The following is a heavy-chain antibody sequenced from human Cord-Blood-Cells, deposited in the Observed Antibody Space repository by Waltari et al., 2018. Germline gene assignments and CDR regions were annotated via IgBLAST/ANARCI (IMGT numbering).Heavy chain of an antibody. CDR1: GFTFSSYG. Sequence: QVQLVESGGGVVQPGRSLRLSCAASGFTFSSYGMHWVRQAPGKGLGWVAVISYDGSNKYYADSVKGRFTISRDNSKNTLYLQMNSLRAEDTAVYYCAKGYGDYDFDYWGQGTMVTVSS. J-gene: IGHJ4*02. D-gene: IGHD4-17*01. V-gene: IGHV3-30*18. CDR3: AKGYGDYDFDY. CDR2: ISYDGSNK.